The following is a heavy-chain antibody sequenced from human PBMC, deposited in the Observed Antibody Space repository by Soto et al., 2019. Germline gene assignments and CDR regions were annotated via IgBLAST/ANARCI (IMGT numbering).Heavy chain of an antibody. CDR3: ARVFSSGSGWMYYVDF. CDR1: SGSISTGNW. J-gene: IGHJ4*02. CDR2: IYYTGAT. V-gene: IGHV4-4*02. D-gene: IGHD6-25*01. Sequence: QVELQESGPRLVKSSGTLSLTCEVSSGSISTGNWWSWVRQPPGKGLEWIGEIYYTGATNYNPSLQSRVTMTIDKAKDQFSLILTSATAADTAVYYCARVFSSGSGWMYYVDFWGQGILVSVSS.